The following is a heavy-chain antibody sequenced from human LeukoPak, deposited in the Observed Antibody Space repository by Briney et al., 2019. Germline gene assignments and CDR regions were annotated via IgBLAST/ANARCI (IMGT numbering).Heavy chain of an antibody. CDR1: GGTFSSYA. J-gene: IGHJ4*02. Sequence: ASVKVSCKASGGTFSSYAISWVRQAPGQGLEWMGGIIPIFGTANYAQKFQGRVTITTDESTSTAYMELSSLRSEDTAVYYCARGDCSSTSCPHKVFDYWGQGTLVTVSS. CDR2: IIPIFGTA. D-gene: IGHD2-2*01. V-gene: IGHV1-69*05. CDR3: ARGDCSSTSCPHKVFDY.